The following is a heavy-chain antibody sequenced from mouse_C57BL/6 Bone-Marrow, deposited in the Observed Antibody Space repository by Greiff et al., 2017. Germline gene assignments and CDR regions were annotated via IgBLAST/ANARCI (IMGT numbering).Heavy chain of an antibody. CDR1: GYTFTSYW. CDR2: IHPNSGST. Sequence: QVQLQQPGAELVKPGASVKLSCKASGYTFTSYWMHWVKQRPGQGLEWIGMIHPNSGSTNYNEKFKSKATLTVDKSSSTAYMQLSSLTSADSAGXYCARRGNWGYAMDYWGQGTSVTVSS. CDR3: ARRGNWGYAMDY. J-gene: IGHJ4*01. V-gene: IGHV1-64*01. D-gene: IGHD4-1*02.